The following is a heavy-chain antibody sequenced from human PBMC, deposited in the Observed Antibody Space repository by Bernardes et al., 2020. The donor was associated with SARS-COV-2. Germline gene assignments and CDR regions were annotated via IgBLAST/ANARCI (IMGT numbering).Heavy chain of an antibody. D-gene: IGHD3-3*01. CDR2: INHTGST. V-gene: IGHV4-34*01. J-gene: IGHJ4*02. CDR3: ARGRVTVYGVLILLPAAGPLDS. CDR1: GGSFSDYY. Sequence: SEPLSLTCAVYGGSFSDYYWPWIRQPPEKGLEWIGEINHTGSTSYNPSRKSRVTISVDTSKNQFSLKLTSVTAADTAAYYCARGRVTVYGVLILLPAAGPLDSWGQGTLVSVSS.